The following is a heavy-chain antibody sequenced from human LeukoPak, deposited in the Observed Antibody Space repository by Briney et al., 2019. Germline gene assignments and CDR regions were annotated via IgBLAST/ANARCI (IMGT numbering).Heavy chain of an antibody. CDR3: AKHLQYYYDSSGYYHY. D-gene: IGHD3-22*01. J-gene: IGHJ4*02. Sequence: PGGSLRLSCAASGFTFSSYAMSWVRQAPGKGLEWVSAISGSGGSTYYADSVKGRFTISRDNSKNTLYLQMNSLRAEDTAVYYCAKHLQYYYDSSGYYHYWGQGTLVTLSS. CDR1: GFTFSSYA. CDR2: ISGSGGST. V-gene: IGHV3-23*01.